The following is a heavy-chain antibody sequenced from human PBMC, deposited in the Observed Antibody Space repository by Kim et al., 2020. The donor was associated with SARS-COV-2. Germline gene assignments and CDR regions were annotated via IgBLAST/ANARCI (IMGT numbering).Heavy chain of an antibody. V-gene: IGHV1-18*01. Sequence: KLQGRVTMTTDTSTSTAYMELRSLRSDDTAVYYCAREIVGAFYYYYGMDVWGQGTTVTVSS. CDR3: AREIVGAFYYYYGMDV. D-gene: IGHD1-26*01. J-gene: IGHJ6*02.